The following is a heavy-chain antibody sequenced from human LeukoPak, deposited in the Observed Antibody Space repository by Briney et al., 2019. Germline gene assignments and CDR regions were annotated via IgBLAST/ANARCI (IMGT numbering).Heavy chain of an antibody. CDR3: AKDPKGIDYHDILTGHERYFDY. Sequence: PGGSLRLSCAASGFTFSSYEMNWVRQAPGKGLEWVTFIRYDGSNKYYADSVKGRFTISRDNSKNTLYLQMNSLRAEDTAVYYCAKDPKGIDYHDILTGHERYFDYWGQGTLVTVSS. D-gene: IGHD3-9*01. CDR2: IRYDGSNK. V-gene: IGHV3-30*02. CDR1: GFTFSSYE. J-gene: IGHJ4*02.